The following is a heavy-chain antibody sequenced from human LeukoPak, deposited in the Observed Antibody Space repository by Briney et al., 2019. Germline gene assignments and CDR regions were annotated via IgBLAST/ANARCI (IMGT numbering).Heavy chain of an antibody. CDR2: IYYSGST. Sequence: PSETLSLTCTVSGGSISSSSYYWGWIRQPPGKGLEWIRSIYYSGSTYYNPSLKSRVTISVDTSKDQFSLKLSSVTAADTAVYYCARRGYYYDTTRRYYFDYWGQGTLVTVSS. CDR1: GGSISSSSYY. D-gene: IGHD3-22*01. J-gene: IGHJ4*02. CDR3: ARRGYYYDTTRRYYFDY. V-gene: IGHV4-39*07.